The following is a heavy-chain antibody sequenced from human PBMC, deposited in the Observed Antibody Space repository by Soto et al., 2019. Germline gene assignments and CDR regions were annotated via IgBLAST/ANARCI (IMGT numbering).Heavy chain of an antibody. CDR3: AKDRDYPRDYFHY. CDR1: GFTLGRYG. Sequence: GSLRLSCAASGFTLGRYGMSWVRQAPGKGLEWVSAVSPNGQGIYYADSVRGRFTISRDFSKNTVFLHMGSLRAEDTAVYYCAKDRDYPRDYFHYWGQGTLVTVSS. D-gene: IGHD3-10*01. J-gene: IGHJ4*02. CDR2: VSPNGQGI. V-gene: IGHV3-23*01.